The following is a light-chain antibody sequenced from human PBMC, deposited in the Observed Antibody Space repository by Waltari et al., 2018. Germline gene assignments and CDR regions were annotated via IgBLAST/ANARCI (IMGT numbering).Light chain of an antibody. Sequence: SYELTQHPSPSVSPGQLASITCSVDNLGDTSACWYQQKPGQSPVLVIYQDNKRPSGIPERFSGSNSGDTATLTISGTQAMDEADYYCQAWDTTTAVFGGGTKLTVL. CDR2: QDN. J-gene: IGLJ3*02. CDR1: NLGDTS. V-gene: IGLV3-1*01. CDR3: QAWDTTTAV.